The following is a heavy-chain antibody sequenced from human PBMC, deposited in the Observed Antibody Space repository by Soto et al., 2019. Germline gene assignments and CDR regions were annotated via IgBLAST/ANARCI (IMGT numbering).Heavy chain of an antibody. Sequence: ASVKVSCKASGGTFSSYAISWVRQAPGQGLEWMGGIIPIFGTANYAQKFQGRVTITADESTRTAYMELSSLRYEDTAVYYCAREKIGYSYGPFDYWGQGTLVTVSS. D-gene: IGHD5-18*01. CDR3: AREKIGYSYGPFDY. CDR1: GGTFSSYA. V-gene: IGHV1-69*13. J-gene: IGHJ4*02. CDR2: IIPIFGTA.